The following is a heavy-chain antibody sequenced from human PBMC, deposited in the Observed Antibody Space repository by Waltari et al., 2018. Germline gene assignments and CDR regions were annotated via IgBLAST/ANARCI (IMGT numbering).Heavy chain of an antibody. D-gene: IGHD3-10*01. V-gene: IGHV4-34*01. CDR1: GGSFRGYY. J-gene: IGHJ6*02. CDR2: INHSGST. Sequence: QVQLQQWGAGLLKPSETLSLTCAVYGGSFRGYYWSWIRQPPGKGREWIGEINHSGSTNYNPSLKSRVTISVDTSKNQFSLKLSSVTAADTAVYYCARGGSRVPEPYYYYYYGMDVWGQGTTVTVSS. CDR3: ARGGSRVPEPYYYYYYGMDV.